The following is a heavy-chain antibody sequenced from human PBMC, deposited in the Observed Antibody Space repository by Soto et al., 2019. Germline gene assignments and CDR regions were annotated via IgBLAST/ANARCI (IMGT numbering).Heavy chain of an antibody. CDR3: ARDQAPQWLAYYFDY. CDR2: ISAYNGNT. J-gene: IGHJ4*02. CDR1: GYTFTSYG. V-gene: IGHV1-18*01. Sequence: GASVKVSCKASGYTFTSYGISWVRQAPGQGLEWMGWISAYNGNTNYAQKLQGRVTMTTDTSTSTAYMELRSLRSDDTAVYYCARDQAPQWLAYYFDYWGQGTLVTVSS. D-gene: IGHD6-19*01.